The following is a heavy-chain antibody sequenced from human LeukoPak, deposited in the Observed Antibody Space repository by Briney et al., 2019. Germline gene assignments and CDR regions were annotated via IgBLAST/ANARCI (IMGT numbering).Heavy chain of an antibody. Sequence: PSETLSLTCTVSGGSISSYCWSWIRQPPGKGLEWIGYIFYSGSTNYNPSLKSRVTISVHTSKNQFSLKLSSVTAADTAVYYCVRSDDFWSGYYGYWGQGTLVTVSS. CDR3: VRSDDFWSGYYGY. V-gene: IGHV4-59*01. J-gene: IGHJ4*02. CDR2: IFYSGST. CDR1: GGSISSYC. D-gene: IGHD3-3*01.